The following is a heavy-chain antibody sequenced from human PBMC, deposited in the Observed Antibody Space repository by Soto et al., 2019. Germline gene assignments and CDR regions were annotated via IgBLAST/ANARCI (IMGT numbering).Heavy chain of an antibody. CDR2: INPTTGAT. D-gene: IGHD6-19*01. V-gene: IGHV1-2*02. J-gene: IGHJ5*02. CDR1: GYTLTAQY. Sequence: ASVKVSCKASGYTLTAQYLHWVRKAPGEGLEWMGWINPTTGATRYAQKFQGRVTMTKDTSMSTAYLEVRSLRPDDTAVYYCAKGDSSWVSWFDPWGQGTRVTVSS. CDR3: AKGDSSWVSWFDP.